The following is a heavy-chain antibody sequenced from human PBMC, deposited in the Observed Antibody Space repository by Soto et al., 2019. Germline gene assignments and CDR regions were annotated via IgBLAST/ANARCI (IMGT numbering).Heavy chain of an antibody. CDR2: INPNSGGT. CDR1: GYTFTGYY. J-gene: IGHJ4*02. CDR3: ARDDSSGYYPFDY. D-gene: IGHD3-22*01. V-gene: IGHV1-2*02. Sequence: ASVKVSCKASGYTFTGYYMHWVRQAPGQGLEWMGWINPNSGGTNYAQKFQGRVTMTRDTSISTAYMELSRLRSDDTAVYYCARDDSSGYYPFDYWGQGTLVTVSS.